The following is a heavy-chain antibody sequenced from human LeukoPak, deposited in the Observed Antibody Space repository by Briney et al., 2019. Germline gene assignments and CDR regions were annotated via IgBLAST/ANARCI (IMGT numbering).Heavy chain of an antibody. CDR2: INPNSGGT. CDR1: GYTFTGYY. J-gene: IGHJ3*02. CDR3: ARGSQVLRFLEWLSLETFDI. D-gene: IGHD3-3*01. V-gene: IGHV1-2*02. Sequence: ASVKVSCKASGYTFTGYYMHWVRQAPGQGLEWMGWINPNSGGTNYAQKFQGRVTMTRDTSISTAYMELRSLRSDDTAVYYCARGSQVLRFLEWLSLETFDIWGQGTMVTVSS.